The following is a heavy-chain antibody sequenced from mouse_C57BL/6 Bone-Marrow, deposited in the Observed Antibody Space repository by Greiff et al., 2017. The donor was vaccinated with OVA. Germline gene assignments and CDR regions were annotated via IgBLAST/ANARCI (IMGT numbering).Heavy chain of an antibody. D-gene: IGHD1-1*01. CDR3: ARDYYGRWFAY. J-gene: IGHJ3*01. Sequence: QVHVKQPGAELVMPGASVKLSCKASGYTFTSYWMHWVKQRPGQGLEWIGEIDPSDSYTNYNQKFKGKSTLTVDKSSSTAYMQLSSLTSEDSAVYYCARDYYGRWFAYWGQGTLVTVSA. V-gene: IGHV1-69*01. CDR2: IDPSDSYT. CDR1: GYTFTSYW.